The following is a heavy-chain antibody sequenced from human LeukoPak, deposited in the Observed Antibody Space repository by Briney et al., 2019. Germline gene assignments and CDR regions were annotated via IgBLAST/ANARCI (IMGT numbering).Heavy chain of an antibody. D-gene: IGHD3-10*01. CDR3: ARGGSYYTSGSCLGY. V-gene: IGHV4-59*01. J-gene: IGHJ4*02. CDR2: IYHRGSA. CDR1: GGSISSYY. Sequence: SETLSLTCTVSGGSISSYYWSWIRQPPGKGLEWIGYIYHRGSANYNPSLKSRVAISLDTSKNQFSLKLTSVTAADTAVYYCARGGSYYTSGSCLGYWGQGTQVTVSS.